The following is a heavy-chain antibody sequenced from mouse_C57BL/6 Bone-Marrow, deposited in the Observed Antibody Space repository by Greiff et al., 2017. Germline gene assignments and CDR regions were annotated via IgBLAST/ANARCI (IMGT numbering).Heavy chain of an antibody. V-gene: IGHV5-16*01. CDR3: ARFLPQVLYFFDY. CDR1: GFTFSDYY. Sequence: EVKLVESEGGLVQPGSSMKLSCTASGFTFSDYYMAWVRQVPEKGLEWVANINYDGSSTYYLDSLKSRFIISRDNAKNILYLQMSSLKSEDTATYNCARFLPQVLYFFDYGGQGTTLTVSS. D-gene: IGHD2-14*01. J-gene: IGHJ2*01. CDR2: INYDGSST.